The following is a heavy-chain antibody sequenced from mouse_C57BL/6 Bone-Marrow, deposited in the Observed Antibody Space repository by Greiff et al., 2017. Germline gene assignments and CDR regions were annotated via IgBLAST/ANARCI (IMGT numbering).Heavy chain of an antibody. CDR1: GFTFSSYG. CDR2: ISSGGSYT. J-gene: IGHJ3*01. V-gene: IGHV5-6*01. CDR3: ARQPY. Sequence: EVKLMESGGDLVKPGGSLKLSCAASGFTFSSYGMSWVRQTPDKRLEWVATISSGGSYTYYPDSVKGRFTISRDNAKNTLYLQLSSLKSEDTARYYCARQPYWGQGPLVTVSA.